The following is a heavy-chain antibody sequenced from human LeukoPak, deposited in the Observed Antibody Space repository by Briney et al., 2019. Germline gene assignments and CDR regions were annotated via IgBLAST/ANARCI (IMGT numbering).Heavy chain of an antibody. CDR3: AGSGTGYFDWLSN. CDR2: INPSGGST. V-gene: IGHV1-46*01. Sequence: ASVKVSCKASGYTFTSYYMHWVRQAPGQGLEWMGIINPSGGSTSYAQKFQGRVTMTRDMSTSTVYMELSSLRSEDTAVYYCAGSGTGYFDWLSNWGQGTLVTVSS. J-gene: IGHJ4*02. CDR1: GYTFTSYY. D-gene: IGHD3-9*01.